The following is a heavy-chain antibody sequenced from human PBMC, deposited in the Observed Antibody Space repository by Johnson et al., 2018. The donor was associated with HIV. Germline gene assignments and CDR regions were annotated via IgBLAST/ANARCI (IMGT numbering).Heavy chain of an antibody. CDR1: GFTFSSYA. V-gene: IGHV3-30*14. CDR3: ARRADAFDI. Sequence: VQLVESGGGVVQPGRSLRLSCAASGFTFSSYAMHWVRQAPGKGLEWVAVISYDGSNKYYADSVKGRFTLSSDNSKNTLYLQRNSLRAGDTAVYYCARRADAFDIWGQGTMVTVSS. CDR2: ISYDGSNK. J-gene: IGHJ3*02.